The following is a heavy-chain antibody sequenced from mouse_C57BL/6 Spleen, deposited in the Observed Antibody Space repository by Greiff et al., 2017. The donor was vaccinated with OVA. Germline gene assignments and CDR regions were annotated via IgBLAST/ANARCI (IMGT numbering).Heavy chain of an antibody. Sequence: EVKLVESGGGLVKPGGSLKLSCAASGFTFSDYGMHWVRQAPEKGLEWVAYISSGSSTIYYADTVKGRFTLSRDNAKNTLFLQMTSLRSEDTAMYYCARLAYYGYYFDYWGQGTTLTVSS. V-gene: IGHV5-17*01. CDR1: GFTFSDYG. CDR2: ISSGSSTI. D-gene: IGHD2-9*01. CDR3: ARLAYYGYYFDY. J-gene: IGHJ2*01.